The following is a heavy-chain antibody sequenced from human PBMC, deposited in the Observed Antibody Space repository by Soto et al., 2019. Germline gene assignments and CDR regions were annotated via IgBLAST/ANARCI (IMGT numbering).Heavy chain of an antibody. CDR2: MNPSSGKT. V-gene: IGHV1-8*01. Sequence: QVQLVQSGAAVKTPGASVKVSCKASGYTFTDYDINWVRQAPGQGLEWVGRMNPSSGKTDYAQNFQARVTMTRDTSIRTAYLELSNRGYEDTAVFYCSTGGRDGWYTGFFWGQGTLVPVAS. J-gene: IGHJ4*02. D-gene: IGHD6-19*01. CDR3: STGGRDGWYTGFF. CDR1: GYTFTDYD.